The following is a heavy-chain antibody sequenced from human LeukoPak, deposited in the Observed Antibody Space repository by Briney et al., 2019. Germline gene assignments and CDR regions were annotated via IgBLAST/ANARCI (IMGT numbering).Heavy chain of an antibody. CDR1: GGTFSSYA. CDR3: ASRMVQGVSYYYYYMDV. J-gene: IGHJ6*03. Sequence: SVKVSCKASGGTFSSYAISWVRQAPGQGLEWMGGIIPMFGTVNYAQKFQGRVTITADESTRTAYMELSSLRSEDTAVCYCASRMVQGVSYYYYYMDVWGKGTTVTVSS. CDR2: IIPMFGTV. D-gene: IGHD3-10*01. V-gene: IGHV1-69*13.